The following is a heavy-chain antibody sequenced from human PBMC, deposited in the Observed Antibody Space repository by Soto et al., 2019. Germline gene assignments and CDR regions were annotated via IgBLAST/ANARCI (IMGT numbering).Heavy chain of an antibody. J-gene: IGHJ6*02. Sequence: PGGSLRLSCAASGFTFNSYSMNWVRQAPGKGLEWVSSISSSSTFIYDADSVKGRFSISRDNAKNSLFLQMNSLRAEDTAVYFCARGRPTGYSYYGMDVRGQGTTVTVSS. CDR1: GFTFNSYS. CDR2: ISSSSTFI. D-gene: IGHD1-1*01. CDR3: ARGRPTGYSYYGMDV. V-gene: IGHV3-21*01.